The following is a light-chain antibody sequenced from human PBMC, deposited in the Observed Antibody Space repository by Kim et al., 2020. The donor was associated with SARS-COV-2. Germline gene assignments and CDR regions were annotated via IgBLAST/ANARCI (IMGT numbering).Light chain of an antibody. CDR1: QSVINNY. Sequence: IAFMHTPGILSLSPGERATLSCRASQSVINNYLAWYQQKPGQAPRLLIYGASSSATGIPDRFSGSVSGTDFTLTISRLESEDFAVYYCQQYDTSPSSTFGQRTKLKI. CDR2: GAS. V-gene: IGKV3-20*01. CDR3: QQYDTSPSST. J-gene: IGKJ2*02.